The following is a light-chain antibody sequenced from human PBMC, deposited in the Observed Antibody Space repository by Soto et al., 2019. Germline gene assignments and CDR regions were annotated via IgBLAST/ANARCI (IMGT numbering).Light chain of an antibody. V-gene: IGKV1-33*01. CDR3: QQYENIPT. Sequence: DIHSTQAPSTLSASIGDRVVITCRASQSIIHWLAWYQQKPGRAPKLLIYDASNLEAGVPSRFRGSGSGTDFTFTISSLQPEDIATYYCQQYENIPTFGHGTRLEIK. J-gene: IGKJ5*01. CDR2: DAS. CDR1: QSIIHW.